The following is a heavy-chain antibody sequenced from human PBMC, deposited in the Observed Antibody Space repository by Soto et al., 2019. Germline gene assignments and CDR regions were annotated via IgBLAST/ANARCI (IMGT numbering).Heavy chain of an antibody. CDR1: GFIFSSYA. D-gene: IGHD6-25*01. J-gene: IGHJ4*02. Sequence: EVQLLESGGDLLQPGGSLRLSCAASGFIFSSYAMGWVRQAPGKGLEWVSAISGRGGTIYYADSVKGRFTISRDNSKNTLYLQMNTLRGQDSAVYYCTRGSASDAFDYWGQGALVTVSS. CDR2: ISGRGGTI. V-gene: IGHV3-23*01. CDR3: TRGSASDAFDY.